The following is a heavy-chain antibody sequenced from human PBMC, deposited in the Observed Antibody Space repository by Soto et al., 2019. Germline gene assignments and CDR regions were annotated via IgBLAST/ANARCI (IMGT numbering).Heavy chain of an antibody. D-gene: IGHD6-25*01. Sequence: GGSLRLSCAASGFTVSSNYMSWVRQAPGKGLEWVSVIYSGGSTYYADSVKGRFTISRDNSKNTLYLQMNSLRAEDTAVYYCTRVVAAASPGVGYHFDYWGQGTLVTVSS. V-gene: IGHV3-66*01. CDR3: TRVVAAASPGVGYHFDY. CDR2: IYSGGST. J-gene: IGHJ4*02. CDR1: GFTVSSNY.